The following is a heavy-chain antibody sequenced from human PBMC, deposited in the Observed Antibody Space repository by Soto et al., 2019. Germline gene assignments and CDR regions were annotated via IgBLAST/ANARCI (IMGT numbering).Heavy chain of an antibody. Sequence: PGESLKISCKGSGYTFTTYWIGWVRQMPGKGLEWMAIIYPGDSDTRYSPSFQGQVAISADKSTSTAYLQWSSLKASDTAMYYCARRNDAFDIWGQGTMVTVSS. J-gene: IGHJ3*02. CDR2: IYPGDSDT. CDR3: ARRNDAFDI. V-gene: IGHV5-51*01. CDR1: GYTFTTYW.